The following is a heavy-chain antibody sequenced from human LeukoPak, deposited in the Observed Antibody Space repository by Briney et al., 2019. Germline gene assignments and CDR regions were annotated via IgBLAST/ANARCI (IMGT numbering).Heavy chain of an antibody. CDR1: GFTFSSYT. D-gene: IGHD3-10*01. Sequence: GGSLRLSSAASGFTFSSYTMNWVRQAPGKGLEWVSSISSSSSYTYYAHSVKGRFTTSRDNAKKSLYLQMNSLRAEDTAVYYCARAGTGILLWFGDRSDYWGQGTLVTVSS. CDR3: ARAGTGILLWFGDRSDY. J-gene: IGHJ4*02. CDR2: ISSSSSYT. V-gene: IGHV3-21*01.